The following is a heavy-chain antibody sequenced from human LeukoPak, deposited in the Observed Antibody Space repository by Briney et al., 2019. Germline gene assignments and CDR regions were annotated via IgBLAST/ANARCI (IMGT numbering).Heavy chain of an antibody. CDR1: GFTFSSYA. V-gene: IGHV3-23*01. J-gene: IGHJ4*02. CDR2: ISGSGGST. Sequence: GGSLRLSCAASGFTFSSYAMSWVRQAPGKGLEWVSAISGSGGSTYYADSVKGRFTISRDNSKNTLYLQMNSLRAEDTAVYYCANSVGWTYFVYWGQGTLVTVSS. D-gene: IGHD6-19*01. CDR3: ANSVGWTYFVY.